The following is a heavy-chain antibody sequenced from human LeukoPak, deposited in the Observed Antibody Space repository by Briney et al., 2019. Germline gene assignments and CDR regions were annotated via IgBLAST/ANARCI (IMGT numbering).Heavy chain of an antibody. CDR3: ARNVGVFGGSSFLFGP. D-gene: IGHD6-6*01. CDR2: IYPGDSDT. Sequence: GESLKISCKGSGYSFTSYWIGWVRQMPGKGLEWMGIIYPGDSDTRYSPSFQGQVTISADKSITTAYLQWSSLKASDTAMYYCARNVGVFGGSSFLFGPWGQGNLVTGSS. CDR1: GYSFTSYW. V-gene: IGHV5-51*01. J-gene: IGHJ4*03.